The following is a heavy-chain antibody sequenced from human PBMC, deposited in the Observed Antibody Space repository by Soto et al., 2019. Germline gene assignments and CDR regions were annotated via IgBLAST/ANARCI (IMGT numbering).Heavy chain of an antibody. Sequence: ASVKVSCKASGYTFTSYAMHWVRQAPGQRLEWMGWINAGNGNTKYSQKFQGRVTITRDTSASTAYMELSSLISEDTAVYYCARNSYGSGSYFFYWGQGTLVTVSS. J-gene: IGHJ4*02. D-gene: IGHD3-10*01. V-gene: IGHV1-3*01. CDR3: ARNSYGSGSYFFY. CDR1: GYTFTSYA. CDR2: INAGNGNT.